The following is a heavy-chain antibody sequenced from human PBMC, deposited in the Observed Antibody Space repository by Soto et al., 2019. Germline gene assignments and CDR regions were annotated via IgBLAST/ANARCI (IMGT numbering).Heavy chain of an antibody. J-gene: IGHJ6*02. Sequence: QVQLVQSGAEVKKPGSSVTVSCKASGGTFGNSAISWVRQAPGQGLEWMGGIIPIFSTPDYAQKFQGRVTITADESTTPAYIEFTSLKSEDTAVYYCARDKDRQQLGGNYYYGIDVWGQGTTVTVSS. CDR3: ARDKDRQQLGGNYYYGIDV. CDR2: IIPIFSTP. D-gene: IGHD2-15*01. V-gene: IGHV1-69*12. CDR1: GGTFGNSA.